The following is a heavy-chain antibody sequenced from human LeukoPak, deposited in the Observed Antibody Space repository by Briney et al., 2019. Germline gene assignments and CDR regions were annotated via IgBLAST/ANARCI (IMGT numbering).Heavy chain of an antibody. J-gene: IGHJ6*02. Sequence: PGGSLRLSCAASGFTFSSYWMSWVRQTPGKGLEWVAVIWYDGSNKYYADSVKGRFTISRDNSKNTLYLQMNSLRAEDTAVYYCARDEPIDYGMDVWGQGTTVTVSS. D-gene: IGHD3-16*02. V-gene: IGHV3-33*08. CDR2: IWYDGSNK. CDR3: ARDEPIDYGMDV. CDR1: GFTFSSYW.